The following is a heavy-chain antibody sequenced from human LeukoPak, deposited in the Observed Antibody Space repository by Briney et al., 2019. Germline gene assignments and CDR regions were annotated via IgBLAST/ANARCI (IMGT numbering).Heavy chain of an antibody. CDR2: LHPTGST. Sequence: KPSETLSLTCAVYGGSFSGYYWSWIRQHPGKGLEWIGCLHPTGSTYYNPSLKSRLSISVGTSKNQFSLRLSSVTVADTAVYYCVRDRGDYSGDPGYFEYWGQGILVTVSS. CDR3: VRDRGDYSGDPGYFEY. CDR1: GGSFSGYY. J-gene: IGHJ4*02. V-gene: IGHV4-34*09. D-gene: IGHD4-4*01.